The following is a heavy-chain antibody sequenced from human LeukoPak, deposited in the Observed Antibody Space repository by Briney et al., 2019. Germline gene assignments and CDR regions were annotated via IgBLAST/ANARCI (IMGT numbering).Heavy chain of an antibody. V-gene: IGHV3-48*04. J-gene: IGHJ4*02. D-gene: IGHD3-22*01. CDR2: ISKSSSTI. Sequence: GGSLRLSCAASGFTFSSYSMNWARQAPGKGLEWVSYISKSSSTIYYADSVKGRFTISRDNAKNSLYLQMNNLRAEDTAVYYCARGRRYYDSSGYSGYWGQRTLATVPS. CDR3: ARGRRYYDSSGYSGY. CDR1: GFTFSSYS.